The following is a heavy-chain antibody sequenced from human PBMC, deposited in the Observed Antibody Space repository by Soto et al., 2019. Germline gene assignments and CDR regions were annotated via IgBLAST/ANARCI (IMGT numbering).Heavy chain of an antibody. D-gene: IGHD6-19*01. CDR3: AKNPGYNSGWYSIDY. J-gene: IGHJ4*02. V-gene: IGHV3-30*18. CDR2: ISYDGSNK. Sequence: QVQLVESGGGVVQPGRSLRLSCAASGFTFSNYGMHWVRQAPGKGLEWVAVISYDGSNKYYADSVKGRFTISRDNSKNPLYLQMNSLRVEDTAMYYCAKNPGYNSGWYSIDYWGQGTLVTVSS. CDR1: GFTFSNYG.